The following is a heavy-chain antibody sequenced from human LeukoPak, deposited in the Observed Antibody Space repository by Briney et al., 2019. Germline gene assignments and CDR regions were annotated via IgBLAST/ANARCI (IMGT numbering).Heavy chain of an antibody. J-gene: IGHJ6*02. D-gene: IGHD4-17*01. CDR2: IYSGGST. V-gene: IGHV3-66*02. CDR1: GFTVSSNY. Sequence: PGGSLRLSCAASGFTVSSNYMSWVRQAPGKGLEWVSVIYSGGSTYYADSVKGRFTISRDNSKNTLYLQMNSLRAEDTAVYYCARGRGRDYGAQGYYYGMDVWGQGTTVTVSS. CDR3: ARGRGRDYGAQGYYYGMDV.